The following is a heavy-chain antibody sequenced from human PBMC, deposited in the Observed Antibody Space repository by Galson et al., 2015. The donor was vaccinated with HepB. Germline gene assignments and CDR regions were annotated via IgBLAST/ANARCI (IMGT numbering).Heavy chain of an antibody. V-gene: IGHV1-3*01. CDR1: GYTFTSYA. D-gene: IGHD5-18*01. Sequence: SVKVSCKASGYTFTSYAMHWVRQAPGQRLEWMGWINAGNGNTKYSQKFQGRVTITRDTSASTAYMELSSLRSEDTAVYYCARPRRGELWFDYWGQGTLVTVSS. J-gene: IGHJ4*02. CDR3: ARPRRGELWFDY. CDR2: INAGNGNT.